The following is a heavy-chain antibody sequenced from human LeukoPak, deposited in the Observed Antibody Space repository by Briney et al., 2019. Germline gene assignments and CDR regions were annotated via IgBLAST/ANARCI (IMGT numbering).Heavy chain of an antibody. Sequence: PSETLPLTCTVSVGSISSHYWSWIRQPAGKGLEWIGRIYTSGSTNYNPSLKSRVTMSVDTSKNEFSLKLSSVTAADTAVYYCARDGRWLQPSSFDYWGQGTLVTVSS. V-gene: IGHV4-4*07. J-gene: IGHJ4*02. CDR2: IYTSGST. CDR1: VGSISSHY. CDR3: ARDGRWLQPSSFDY. D-gene: IGHD5-24*01.